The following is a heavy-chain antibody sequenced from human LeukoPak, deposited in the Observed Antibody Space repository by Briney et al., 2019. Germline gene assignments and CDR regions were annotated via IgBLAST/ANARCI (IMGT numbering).Heavy chain of an antibody. J-gene: IGHJ4*02. CDR2: INPDSGDT. CDR1: GYTFTGYY. V-gene: IGHV1-2*02. Sequence: ASVKVSCKGTGYTFTGYYMDWLRQAPGQGLEWMGWINPDSGDTNYAQKFQGRVTMTRDTSISTAYMELSSLTSDDTAVFYCAREGISSRGYSEALDYWGQGTLVTVSS. D-gene: IGHD1-26*01. CDR3: AREGISSRGYSEALDY.